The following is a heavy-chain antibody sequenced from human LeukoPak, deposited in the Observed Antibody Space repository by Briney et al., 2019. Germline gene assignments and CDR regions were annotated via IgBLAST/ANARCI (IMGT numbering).Heavy chain of an antibody. CDR1: GGSISSGGYS. D-gene: IGHD5-18*01. CDR3: ARPVDTAMVYFDY. CDR2: IYHSGST. V-gene: IGHV4-30-2*01. Sequence: SQTLSLTCAVSGGSISSGGYSWSWIRQPPGKGLEWIGYIYHSGSTYYNPSLKSRVTISVDTSKNQFSLKLSSVTAADTAVYYCARPVDTAMVYFDYWGQGTLVTVSS. J-gene: IGHJ4*02.